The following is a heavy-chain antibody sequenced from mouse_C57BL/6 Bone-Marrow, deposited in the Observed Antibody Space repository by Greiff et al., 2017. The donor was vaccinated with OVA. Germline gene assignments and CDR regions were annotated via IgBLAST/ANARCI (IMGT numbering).Heavy chain of an antibody. CDR1: GFTFSDFY. J-gene: IGHJ3*01. CDR2: SRNKANDYTT. D-gene: IGHD1-1*01. V-gene: IGHV7-1*01. CDR3: ARDARYYGSSWFAY. Sequence: EVQVVESGGGLVQSGRSLRLSCATSGFTFSDFYMEWVRQAPGKGLEWIAASRNKANDYTTEYSASVKGRFIVSRDTSQSILYLQMNALRAEDTAIYYCARDARYYGSSWFAYWGQGTLVTVSA.